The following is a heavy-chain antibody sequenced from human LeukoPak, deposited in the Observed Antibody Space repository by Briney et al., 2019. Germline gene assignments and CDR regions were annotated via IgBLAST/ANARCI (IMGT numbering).Heavy chain of an antibody. J-gene: IGHJ4*02. V-gene: IGHV3-30*18. Sequence: GGSLRLSCAASGFTFSSYAMSWVRQAPGKGLEWVAVISDDGSNKYYADSVKGRFTISRDNSKNTLYLQMNSLRAEDTAVYYCAKDLWITMVRGPQGLWDYWGQGTLVTVSS. CDR1: GFTFSSYA. D-gene: IGHD3-10*01. CDR2: ISDDGSNK. CDR3: AKDLWITMVRGPQGLWDY.